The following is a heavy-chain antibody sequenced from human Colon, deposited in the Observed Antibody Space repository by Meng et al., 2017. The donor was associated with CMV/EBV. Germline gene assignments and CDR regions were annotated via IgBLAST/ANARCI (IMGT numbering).Heavy chain of an antibody. CDR1: GYTVTAHY. CDR2: INPNSGAT. V-gene: IGHV1-2*05. Sequence: SCEASGYTVTAHYMHWVRQAPGQGLEWMGRINPNSGATDYAQKFQGRITMARDTSISTIYMEVSRLTSDDTGIYYCTRKFDGYYDYWGQGTLVTVSS. D-gene: IGHD3-22*01. CDR3: TRKFDGYYDY. J-gene: IGHJ4*02.